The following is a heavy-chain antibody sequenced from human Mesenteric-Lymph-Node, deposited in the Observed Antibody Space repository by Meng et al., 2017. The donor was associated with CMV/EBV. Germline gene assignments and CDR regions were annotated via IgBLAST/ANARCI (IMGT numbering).Heavy chain of an antibody. D-gene: IGHD2-2*01. CDR3: ARTLGGGSTSCFDY. V-gene: IGHV1-69*02. Sequence: SVKVSCKASGGTFSSYTISWVRQAPGQGLEWMGRIIPILGIANYAQKFQGRVTITADKSTSTAYMELRSLRSDDTAVYYCARTLGGGSTSCFDYWGQGTLVTVSS. J-gene: IGHJ4*02. CDR2: IIPILGIA. CDR1: GGTFSSYT.